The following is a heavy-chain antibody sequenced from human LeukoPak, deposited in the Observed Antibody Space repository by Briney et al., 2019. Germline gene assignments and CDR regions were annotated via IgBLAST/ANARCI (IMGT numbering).Heavy chain of an antibody. V-gene: IGHV3-7*04. CDR3: AGVLLGYSSGWYYFDY. J-gene: IGHJ4*02. Sequence: GGSLRLSRAASGFTFSSYWMSWVRQAPGKGLEWVANIKQDGSEKYYVDSVKGRFTISRDNAKNSLYLQMDSLRAEDTAVYYCAGVLLGYSSGWYYFDYWGQGTLVTVSS. D-gene: IGHD6-19*01. CDR2: IKQDGSEK. CDR1: GFTFSSYW.